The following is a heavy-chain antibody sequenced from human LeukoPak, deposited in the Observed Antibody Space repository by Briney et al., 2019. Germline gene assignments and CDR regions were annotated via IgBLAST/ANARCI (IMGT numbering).Heavy chain of an antibody. CDR3: ARAPNVVGAFDI. Sequence: GESLTISCVGSGYSFTSYWSGWVRQMPGKGLEWMWFIYPGDSDTRYSPSFQGQVTISADKSIRTAYLQWSSLKASDTAMYYCARAPNVVGAFDIWGQGTMVTVSS. D-gene: IGHD1-26*01. V-gene: IGHV5-51*01. J-gene: IGHJ3*02. CDR1: GYSFTSYW. CDR2: IYPGDSDT.